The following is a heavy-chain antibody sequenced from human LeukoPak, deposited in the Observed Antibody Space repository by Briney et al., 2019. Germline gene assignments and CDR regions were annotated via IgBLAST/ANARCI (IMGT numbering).Heavy chain of an antibody. D-gene: IGHD1-26*01. CDR2: VYYTGRT. CDR1: GGSFIDYS. V-gene: IGHV4-59*12. CDR3: ARDRYSGSSTGDY. Sequence: PSETLSLTCSVSGGSFIDYSWSWIRQPPGKGLEWIAYVYYTGRTLYNPSLESRVTISVDTSKTQFSLTVTSVTAADTAVYYCARDRYSGSSTGDYWGQGTLVTVSS. J-gene: IGHJ4*02.